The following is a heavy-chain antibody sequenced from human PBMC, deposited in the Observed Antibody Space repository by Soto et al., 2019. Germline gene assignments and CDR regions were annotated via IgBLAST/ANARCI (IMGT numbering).Heavy chain of an antibody. D-gene: IGHD6-13*01. Sequence: GGSLRLSCAASGFTFSSYAMSWVRQAPGKGLEWVAVISYDGSNKYYADSVKGRFSISRDNSKNTLYLQMSSLKASDTAMYYCATIIAAAGTERFDYWGQGTLVTVSS. CDR2: ISYDGSNK. V-gene: IGHV3-30*03. CDR3: ATIIAAAGTERFDY. J-gene: IGHJ4*02. CDR1: GFTFSSYA.